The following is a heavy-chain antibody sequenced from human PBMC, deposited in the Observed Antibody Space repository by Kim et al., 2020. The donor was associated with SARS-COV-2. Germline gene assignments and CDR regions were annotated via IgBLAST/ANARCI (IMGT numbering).Heavy chain of an antibody. V-gene: IGHV5-51*01. CDR2: IYPGDSDT. CDR1: GYSFTSYW. CDR3: ARQGRGDYAEEYSSHYYGMDV. J-gene: IGHJ6*02. D-gene: IGHD4-17*01. Sequence: GESLKISCKGSGYSFTSYWIGWVRQMPGKGLEWMGIIYPGDSDTRYSPSFQGQVTISADKSISTAYLQWSSLKASDTAMYYCARQGRGDYAEEYSSHYYGMDVWGQGTTVTVSS.